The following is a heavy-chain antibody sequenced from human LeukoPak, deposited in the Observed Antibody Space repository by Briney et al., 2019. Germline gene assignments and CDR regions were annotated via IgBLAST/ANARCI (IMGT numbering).Heavy chain of an antibody. CDR3: ARGSRYYYGSGSYPFDY. V-gene: IGHV3-11*01. CDR2: ITNSGSTI. Sequence: GGSLRLSCAASGFTFSDYYMSWIRQAPGQGQQWVSYITNSGSTIYYADSVKGRFTISRDNAKKSLYLQMNNLRAEDTAVYYCARGSRYYYGSGSYPFDYWGQGTLVTVSS. D-gene: IGHD3-10*01. J-gene: IGHJ4*02. CDR1: GFTFSDYY.